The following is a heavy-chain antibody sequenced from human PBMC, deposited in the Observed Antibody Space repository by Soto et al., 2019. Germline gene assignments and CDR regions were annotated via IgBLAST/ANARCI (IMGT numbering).Heavy chain of an antibody. CDR1: GYTFTSYG. V-gene: IGHV1-18*01. CDR3: ARDGVDTATGYYYGMDV. Sequence: QVQLVQSGAEVKKPGASVKVSCKASGYTFTSYGISWVRQAPGQGLEWMGWISAYNGNTNYAQKLQGRVTLTTDTSTSKAYMEVRSLRSDDTAVYYCARDGVDTATGYYYGMDVWGQGTTVTVSS. D-gene: IGHD5-18*01. CDR2: ISAYNGNT. J-gene: IGHJ6*02.